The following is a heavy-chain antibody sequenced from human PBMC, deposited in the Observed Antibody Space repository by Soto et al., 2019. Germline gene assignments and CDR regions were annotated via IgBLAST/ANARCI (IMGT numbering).Heavy chain of an antibody. D-gene: IGHD5-12*01. CDR3: AKVGWI. CDR2: ISDSGDST. J-gene: IGHJ4*02. CDR1: GLTFSSHA. V-gene: IGHV3-23*01. Sequence: EVQLLESGGGLLQPGGSLRLSCAASGLTFSSHAMTWVRQAPGKGLQWVSTISDSGDSTYYADSVKGRFTISRDNSKNTLYLQMNSLRAEDTAVYYCAKVGWIGGQGTLDTVSS.